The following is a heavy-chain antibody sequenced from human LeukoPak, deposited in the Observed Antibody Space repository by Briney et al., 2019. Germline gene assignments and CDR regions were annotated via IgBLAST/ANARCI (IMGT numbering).Heavy chain of an antibody. CDR2: MNPSGST. V-gene: IGHV4-34*01. J-gene: IGHJ6*03. CDR3: ARGRQDVTMIVVVMTAVSYYLDV. Sequence: SETLSLTCAVYGGSFSGYYWTWIRQTPGKGLEWIGEMNPSGSTNYNPSLKSRVTVSVDTSKNQFSLKLSSVTAADTAVYYCARGRQDVTMIVVVMTAVSYYLDVWGKGTTVTVS. D-gene: IGHD3-22*01. CDR1: GGSFSGYY.